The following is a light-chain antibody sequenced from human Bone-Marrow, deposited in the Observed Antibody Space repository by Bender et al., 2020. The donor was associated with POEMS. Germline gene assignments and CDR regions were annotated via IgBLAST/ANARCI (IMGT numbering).Light chain of an antibody. CDR2: SNY. Sequence: QSVLTQPPSASGTPGQSVIISCSGTDSNFGGNNVNWYQHLPGTAPRLVAYSNYQRPSGVPARFSGSKSGTSASLAISGLRSEDEAEYYCAAWEDRLSGYLFGTGTKVTVL. CDR3: AAWEDRLSGYL. V-gene: IGLV1-47*02. CDR1: DSNFGGNN. J-gene: IGLJ1*01.